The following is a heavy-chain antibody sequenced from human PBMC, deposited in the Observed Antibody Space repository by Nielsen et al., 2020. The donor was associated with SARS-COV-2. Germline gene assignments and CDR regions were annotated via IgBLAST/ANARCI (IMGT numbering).Heavy chain of an antibody. D-gene: IGHD3-22*01. CDR2: ISAYNGNT. V-gene: IGHV1-18*01. CDR3: ARGHQYYYDSSGYSDY. J-gene: IGHJ4*02. Sequence: WVRQAPGQRLEWMGWISAYNGNTNYAQKLQGRVTMTTDTSTSTAYMELRSLRSDDTAVYYCARGHQYYYDSSGYSDYWGQGTLVTVSS.